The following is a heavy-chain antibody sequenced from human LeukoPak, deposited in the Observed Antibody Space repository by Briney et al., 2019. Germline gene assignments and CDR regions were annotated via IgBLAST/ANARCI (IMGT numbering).Heavy chain of an antibody. CDR2: ISAYNGNT. CDR3: ARDVGCGSTSCYYYYGMDV. V-gene: IGHV1-18*01. D-gene: IGHD2-2*01. J-gene: IGHJ6*02. CDR1: GYTFTSYG. Sequence: GASVKVSCKASGYTFTSYGISWVRQAPGQGLEWMGWISAYNGNTNYAQKLQGRVTMTTDTSTSTAYMELRSLRSDDTAVYYCARDVGCGSTSCYYYYGMDVWGQGTTVTVSS.